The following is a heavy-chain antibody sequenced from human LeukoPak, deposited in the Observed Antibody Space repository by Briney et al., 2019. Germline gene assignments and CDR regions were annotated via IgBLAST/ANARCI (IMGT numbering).Heavy chain of an antibody. Sequence: SETLSLTCTVSGGSISSSSYYWGWIRQPPGKGLEWIGEINHSGSTNYNPSLKSRVTISVDTSKNQFSLKLSSVTAADTAVYYCARRREFYRYYYDSSGYFDYWGQGTLVTVSS. CDR3: ARRREFYRYYYDSSGYFDY. CDR1: GGSISSSSYY. J-gene: IGHJ4*02. D-gene: IGHD3-22*01. V-gene: IGHV4-39*07. CDR2: INHSGST.